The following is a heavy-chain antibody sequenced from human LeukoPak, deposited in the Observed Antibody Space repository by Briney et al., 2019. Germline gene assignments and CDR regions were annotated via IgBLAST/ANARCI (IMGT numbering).Heavy chain of an antibody. CDR2: INHSGST. J-gene: IGHJ5*02. CDR1: GGSFSGYY. D-gene: IGHD5-12*01. Sequence: SETLSLTCAVYGGSFSGYYWSWIRQPPGKGLEWIGEINHSGSTNYNPSLKSRVTISVDTSKNQFSLKLSSVTAADTAVYYCARGGTVSGYDLNWFDPWGQGTLVTVSS. V-gene: IGHV4-34*01. CDR3: ARGGTVSGYDLNWFDP.